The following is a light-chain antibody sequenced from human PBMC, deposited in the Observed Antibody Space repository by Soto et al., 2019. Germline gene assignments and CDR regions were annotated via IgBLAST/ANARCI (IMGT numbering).Light chain of an antibody. CDR1: SSDVGGYNY. J-gene: IGLJ1*01. V-gene: IGLV2-14*01. CDR3: TSYSSSDSFYV. Sequence: QSALTQPPSASGSPGQSVAISCTGTSSDVGGYNYVSWYQHHPGKAPKLLIYQVTNRPSGVSNRFSGSKSDNTASLTISGLQADDEADYYCTSYSSSDSFYVFGTGTKVTVL. CDR2: QVT.